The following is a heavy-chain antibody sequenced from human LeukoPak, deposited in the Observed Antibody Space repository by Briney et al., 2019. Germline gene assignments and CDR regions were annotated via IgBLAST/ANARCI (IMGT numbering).Heavy chain of an antibody. V-gene: IGHV3-30*18. CDR1: GFTFSSYG. CDR2: ISYDGSNK. CDR3: AKDHSGSYDY. Sequence: EPGGSLRLPCAASGFTFSSYGMHWVRQAPGKGLEWVAVISYDGSNKYYADSVKGRFTISRDNSKNTLYLQMNSLRAEDTAVYYCAKDHSGSYDYWGQGTLVTVSS. J-gene: IGHJ4*02. D-gene: IGHD1-26*01.